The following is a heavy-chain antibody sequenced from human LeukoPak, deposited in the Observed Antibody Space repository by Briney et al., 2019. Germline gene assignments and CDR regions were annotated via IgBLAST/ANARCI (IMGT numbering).Heavy chain of an antibody. CDR3: ASRTIDILTGYHYYYYYYMDV. Sequence: GSSVKVSCKASGGTFSSYAISWVRQAPGQGLEWMGGIIPIFGTANYAQKFQGRVTITADESTSTAYMELSSLRSEDTAVYYCASRTIDILTGYHYYYYYYMDVWGKGTTVTISS. J-gene: IGHJ6*03. CDR1: GGTFSSYA. CDR2: IIPIFGTA. V-gene: IGHV1-69*01. D-gene: IGHD3-9*01.